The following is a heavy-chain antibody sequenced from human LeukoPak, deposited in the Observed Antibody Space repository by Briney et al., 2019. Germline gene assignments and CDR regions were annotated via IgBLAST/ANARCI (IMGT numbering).Heavy chain of an antibody. J-gene: IGHJ4*02. Sequence: ASVKVSCKASGYTFTSYGISWGRQAPGQGLEWMGWISAYNGNTNYAQKLQGRVTMTTDTSTSTAYMELRRLSSDDTAVYYCARASSESSSWYGPYFGYWGQGTLVTVSS. CDR2: ISAYNGNT. V-gene: IGHV1-18*01. D-gene: IGHD6-13*01. CDR3: ARASSESSSWYGPYFGY. CDR1: GYTFTSYG.